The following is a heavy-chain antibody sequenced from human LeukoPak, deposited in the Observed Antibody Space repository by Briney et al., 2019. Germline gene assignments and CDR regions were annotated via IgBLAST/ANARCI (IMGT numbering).Heavy chain of an antibody. J-gene: IGHJ6*03. V-gene: IGHV4-61*02. Sequence: SETLSLTCTVSGGSISSGSYYWSWIRQPAGKGLEWIGRIYTSGSTNYNPSLKSRVTISVDTSKNQFSLKLSSVTAADTAVYYCARVESLGYYDSSGYYSDMDVWGKGTTVTVSS. CDR2: IYTSGST. CDR3: ARVESLGYYDSSGYYSDMDV. D-gene: IGHD3-22*01. CDR1: GGSISSGSYY.